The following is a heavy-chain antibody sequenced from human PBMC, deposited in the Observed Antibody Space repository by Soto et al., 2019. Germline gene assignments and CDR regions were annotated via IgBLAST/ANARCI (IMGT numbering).Heavy chain of an antibody. V-gene: IGHV3-9*01. CDR3: AKSNDFWSGYYRGSLSYYYGMDV. D-gene: IGHD3-3*01. Sequence: GWSLRLSCAASGFTFDDYAMHWVRQAPGKGLEWVSGISWNSGSIGYADSVKGRFTISRDNAKNSLYLQMNSLRAEDTALYYCAKSNDFWSGYYRGSLSYYYGMDVWGQGTTVTVSS. CDR1: GFTFDDYA. J-gene: IGHJ6*02. CDR2: ISWNSGSI.